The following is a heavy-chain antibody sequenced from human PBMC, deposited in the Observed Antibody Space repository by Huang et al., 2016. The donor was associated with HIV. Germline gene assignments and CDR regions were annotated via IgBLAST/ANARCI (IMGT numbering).Heavy chain of an antibody. J-gene: IGHJ4*02. D-gene: IGHD7-27*01. CDR3: ARAPGDGDYFDY. Sequence: QVQLQESGPGLVKPSQTLSLTCTVSGGSISSGGSYWGWIRQPPGKGLEWIGYIYYSGSTYYNPSLKSRVTIALDTSKNQFSLKLNSVTAADTAVYYCARAPGDGDYFDYWGQGTLVTVSS. V-gene: IGHV4-30-4*08. CDR2: IYYSGST. CDR1: GGSISSGGSY.